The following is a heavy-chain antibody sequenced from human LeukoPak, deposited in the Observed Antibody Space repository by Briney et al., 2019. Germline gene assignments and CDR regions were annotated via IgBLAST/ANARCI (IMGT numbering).Heavy chain of an antibody. CDR2: IYYSGST. CDR3: ARYTYYYDSSGYADY. J-gene: IGHJ4*02. D-gene: IGHD3-22*01. CDR1: GGSISSYY. V-gene: IGHV4-59*01. Sequence: SETLSLTCTVSGGSISSYYWGWIRQPPGKGLEWIGYIYYSGSTNYNPSLKSRVTISVDTSKNQFSLKLSSVTAADTAVYYCARYTYYYDSSGYADYWGQGTLVTVSS.